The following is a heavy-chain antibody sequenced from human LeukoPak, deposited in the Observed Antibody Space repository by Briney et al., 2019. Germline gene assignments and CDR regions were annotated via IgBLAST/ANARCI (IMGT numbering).Heavy chain of an antibody. CDR3: ARVGYYYSYDY. D-gene: IGHD5-18*01. Sequence: GGSLRLSRAASGFTFSSYWMHWVRQAPGKGLVWVSRIHSDGSTTSYADSVKGRFTISRDNAKNTLYLQMNSLRAEDTAVYYCARVGYYYSYDYWGQGTLVTVSS. CDR1: GFTFSSYW. J-gene: IGHJ4*02. V-gene: IGHV3-74*01. CDR2: IHSDGSTT.